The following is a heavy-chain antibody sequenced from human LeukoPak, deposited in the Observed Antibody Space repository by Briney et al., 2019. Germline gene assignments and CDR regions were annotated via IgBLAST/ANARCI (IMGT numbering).Heavy chain of an antibody. CDR3: ARVRIAVAGEADY. Sequence: GGSLRLSCAASGFTFSSYKMNWVRQTPGKGLEWVSYISSSGSTIYYADSVKGRFTISRDNAKNSLYLQMNSLRAEDTAVYYCARVRIAVAGEADYWGQGTLVTVSS. CDR2: ISSSGSTI. V-gene: IGHV3-48*03. CDR1: GFTFSSYK. J-gene: IGHJ4*02. D-gene: IGHD6-19*01.